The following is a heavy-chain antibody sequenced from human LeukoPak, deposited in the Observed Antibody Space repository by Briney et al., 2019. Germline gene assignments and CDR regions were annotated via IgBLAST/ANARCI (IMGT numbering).Heavy chain of an antibody. Sequence: SETLSLTCTVSGGSISSSSYYWGWIRQPPGKGLEWIGSIYYSGSTYYNPSLKSRVTISVDTSKNQFSLKLSSVTAADTAVYYCASVRYNWNYGLFDYWGQGTLVTVSS. CDR3: ASVRYNWNYGLFDY. J-gene: IGHJ4*02. D-gene: IGHD1-7*01. CDR2: IYYSGST. CDR1: GGSISSSSYY. V-gene: IGHV4-39*01.